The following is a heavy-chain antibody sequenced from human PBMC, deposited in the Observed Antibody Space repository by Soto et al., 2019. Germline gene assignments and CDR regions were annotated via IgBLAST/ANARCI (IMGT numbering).Heavy chain of an antibody. D-gene: IGHD3-3*02. CDR3: ARGGGKHWTQRGNWFDP. Sequence: SQTLSLTCAVYGGSFSGYYWSWIRQPPGKGLEWIGEINHSGSTNYNPSLKSRVTISVDTSKNQFSLKLSSVTAADTAVYYCARGGGKHWTQRGNWFDPWGQGTLVTVSS. V-gene: IGHV4-34*01. CDR1: GGSFSGYY. J-gene: IGHJ5*02. CDR2: INHSGST.